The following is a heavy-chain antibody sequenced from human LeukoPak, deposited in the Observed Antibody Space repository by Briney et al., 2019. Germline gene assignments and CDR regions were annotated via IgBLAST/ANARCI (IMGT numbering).Heavy chain of an antibody. V-gene: IGHV3-30-3*01. CDR2: ISYDGSNK. CDR3: ARDFTLEPLPSPGFDY. Sequence: PGRSLRLSCAASGFTFSSYAMHWVRQAPGKGLEGVAVISYDGSNKYYADSVKGRFTISRDNSKNTLYLQMNSLRAEDTAVYYCARDFTLEPLPSPGFDYWGQGTLVTVSS. J-gene: IGHJ4*02. D-gene: IGHD3-3*01. CDR1: GFTFSSYA.